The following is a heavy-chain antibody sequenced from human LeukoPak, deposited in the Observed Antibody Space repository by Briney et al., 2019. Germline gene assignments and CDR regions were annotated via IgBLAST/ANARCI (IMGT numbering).Heavy chain of an antibody. D-gene: IGHD4-17*01. CDR1: EFDFSTHA. CDR2: ISISGAKT. V-gene: IGHV3-23*01. Sequence: GGSLRLSCAASEFDFSTHAMTWVRQAPGKGLEWVSAISISGAKTYYADSVKGRFTISRDNSKNTLYLQMYSLRAEDTAVYYCANEIRPNDYWGQGTLVAVSS. J-gene: IGHJ4*02. CDR3: ANEIRPNDY.